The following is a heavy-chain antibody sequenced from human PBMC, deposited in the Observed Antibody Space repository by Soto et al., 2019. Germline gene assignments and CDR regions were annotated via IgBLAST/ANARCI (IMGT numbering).Heavy chain of an antibody. CDR1: GFTFSSFW. CDR3: AKRGVDTFGLSY. J-gene: IGHJ4*02. CDR2: INTDGSST. D-gene: IGHD3-10*01. Sequence: EVQLVESGGGIVQPGGSLRLSCAVSGFTFSSFWMHWVRQAPGERLVWVSRINTDGSSTSYADSVKGRFTISRDNAKNTLYLQMNSLRVEDTAMYYCAKRGVDTFGLSYWGQGTQVTVSS. V-gene: IGHV3-74*01.